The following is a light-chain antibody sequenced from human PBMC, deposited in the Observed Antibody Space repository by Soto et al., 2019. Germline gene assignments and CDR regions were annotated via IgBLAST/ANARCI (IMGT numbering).Light chain of an antibody. CDR2: KAA. Sequence: DIEMTQSPSTLSASVGDRATITCRASQTISNWLAWYQQKPGKAPKLLIHKAANLQSGVPSRFSGSGSGTEFTLTISSLQPDDFATYSCQQYPFFPWTFGQGTKVEIK. CDR3: QQYPFFPWT. V-gene: IGKV1-5*03. CDR1: QTISNW. J-gene: IGKJ1*01.